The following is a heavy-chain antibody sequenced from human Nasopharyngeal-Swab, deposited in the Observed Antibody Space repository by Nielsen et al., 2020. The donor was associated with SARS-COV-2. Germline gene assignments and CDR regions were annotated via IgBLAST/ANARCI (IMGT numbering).Heavy chain of an antibody. V-gene: IGHV3-30*18. CDR3: AKDYSSSWYYFDY. J-gene: IGHJ4*02. CDR2: ISYDGSNK. Sequence: GESLKISCAASGFTFRGCGIHWVRQAPGKGLEWVAVISYDGSNKHFADSVKGRFTISRDNSKNTLYLEMNSRRVEDTAVYYCAKDYSSSWYYFDYWGQGTLVTVSS. D-gene: IGHD6-13*01. CDR1: GFTFRGCG.